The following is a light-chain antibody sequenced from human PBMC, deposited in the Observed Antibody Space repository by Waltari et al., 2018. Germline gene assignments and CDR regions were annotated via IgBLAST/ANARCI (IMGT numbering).Light chain of an antibody. Sequence: SYELTQPPSVSVSPGQTASITCSGDILGSKYASWYQHKPGQSPLLVIYQDINRPSGIPEGFSGSKDGDTATLTISGTQAMDDADYYCQALGSNRWVFGGGTKLTVL. CDR3: QALGSNRWV. CDR2: QDI. J-gene: IGLJ3*02. V-gene: IGLV3-1*01. CDR1: ILGSKY.